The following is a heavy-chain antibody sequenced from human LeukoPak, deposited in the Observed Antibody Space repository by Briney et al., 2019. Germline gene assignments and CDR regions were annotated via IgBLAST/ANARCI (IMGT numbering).Heavy chain of an antibody. J-gene: IGHJ4*02. CDR3: AKAYSGYDQYYFDH. CDR2: IRYDGSNK. D-gene: IGHD5-12*01. V-gene: IGHV3-30*02. Sequence: SGGSLRLSCAASGFTFSSYGMHWVRQAPGKGLEWVTFIRYDGSNKYYADSVKGRFTISRDNSKNTLYLQMSSLRAEDTAVYYCAKAYSGYDQYYFDHWGQGTLVTVSS. CDR1: GFTFSSYG.